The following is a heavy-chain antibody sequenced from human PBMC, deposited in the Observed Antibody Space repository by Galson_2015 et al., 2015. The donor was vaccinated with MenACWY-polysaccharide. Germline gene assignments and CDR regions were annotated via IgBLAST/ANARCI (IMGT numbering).Heavy chain of an antibody. CDR2: INSDGSGT. Sequence: SLRLSCAASGFTFSRYWMYWVRQAPGKGLVWVSVINSDGSGTTYADSVKGRFTISRDNAKNTLYLQMNSLRAEDTAVYYCWVYCSSTSCYSGIPSGGQGTLVTVSS. J-gene: IGHJ4*02. CDR3: WVYCSSTSCYSGIPS. CDR1: GFTFSRYW. V-gene: IGHV3-74*01. D-gene: IGHD2-2*01.